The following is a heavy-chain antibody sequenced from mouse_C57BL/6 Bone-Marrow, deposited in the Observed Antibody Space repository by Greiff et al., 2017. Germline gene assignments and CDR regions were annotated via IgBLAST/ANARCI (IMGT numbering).Heavy chain of an antibody. CDR1: GYTFTSYG. CDR3: ARKDY. V-gene: IGHV1-81*01. Sequence: QVQLKQSGAELARPGASVKLSCKASGYTFTSYGISWVKQRTGPGLAWIGEIYPRSGNTSYNEKFKGKATLTADKSSSTAYMELRSLTSEDSAVYFCARKDYWGQGTTLTVSS. J-gene: IGHJ2*01. CDR2: IYPRSGNT.